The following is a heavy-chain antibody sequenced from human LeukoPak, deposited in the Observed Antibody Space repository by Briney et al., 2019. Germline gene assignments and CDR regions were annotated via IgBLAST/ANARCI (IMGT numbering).Heavy chain of an antibody. CDR3: ARENDILTGRGFDP. CDR1: GYTFTAYY. J-gene: IGHJ5*02. Sequence: ASVKVSCKASGYTFTAYYMHWVRQAPGQGLEWMGWINPSSGGTNYAQKFQGRVTMTRDTSISTAYMELSRLRSDDTAVYYCARENDILTGRGFDPWGQGTLVTVSS. D-gene: IGHD3-9*01. V-gene: IGHV1-2*02. CDR2: INPSSGGT.